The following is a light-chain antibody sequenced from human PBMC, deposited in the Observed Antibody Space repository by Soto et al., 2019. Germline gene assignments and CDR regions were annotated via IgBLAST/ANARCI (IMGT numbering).Light chain of an antibody. CDR3: QQYESLPLT. CDR2: DAS. J-gene: IGKJ5*01. Sequence: DIKITQSPSSLSAPVVDRVTITCQASQDINKNLIWYQQKPGKAPKLLIYDASDLETGVPSRFSGSGSGTGFTFTISSLQPEDFATYYCQQYESLPLTFGQGTRLEI. V-gene: IGKV1-33*01. CDR1: QDINKN.